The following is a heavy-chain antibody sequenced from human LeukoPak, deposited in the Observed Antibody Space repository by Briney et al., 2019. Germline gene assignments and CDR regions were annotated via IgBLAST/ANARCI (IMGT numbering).Heavy chain of an antibody. V-gene: IGHV3-30-3*01. CDR1: GLTFSSYA. CDR3: ARSLRGWLLPVDF. CDR2: ISYDGSNK. Sequence: GRSLRLSCAASGLTFSSYAMHWVRQAPGKGLEWVAVISYDGSNKYYADSVKGRFTISRDNSKNTLYLQMNSLRAEDTAVYYCARSLRGWLLPVDFWGQGTMVTVSS. J-gene: IGHJ3*01. D-gene: IGHD3-22*01.